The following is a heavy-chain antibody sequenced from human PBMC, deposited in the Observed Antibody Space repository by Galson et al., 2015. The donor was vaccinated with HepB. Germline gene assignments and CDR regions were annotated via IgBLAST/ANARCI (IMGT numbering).Heavy chain of an antibody. Sequence: SLRLSCAASGFTVSSTYMCWVRQAPGKGLEWVSIIYSGGTTYYTDSVKGRFTISRDNSGNTLYLQMNSLRAEDTAVYYCARSLRYYFYYMDVWGKGTTVTVSS. D-gene: IGHD5/OR15-5a*01. CDR3: ARSLRYYFYYMDV. J-gene: IGHJ6*03. CDR2: IYSGGTT. CDR1: GFTVSSTY. V-gene: IGHV3-53*01.